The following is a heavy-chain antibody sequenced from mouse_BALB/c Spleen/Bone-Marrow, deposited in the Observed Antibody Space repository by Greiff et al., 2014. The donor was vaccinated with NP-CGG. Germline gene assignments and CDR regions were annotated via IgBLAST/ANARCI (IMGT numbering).Heavy chain of an antibody. Sequence: VQGVESGPGLVAPSQSLSISCTVSGFSLTSYGVHWVRQPPGKGLEWLEVIWADGSTNYNSALMSRLSISKDNSKSQVFLKMNSLQTDDTAMYYCARITTATGAMDYWGQGTSVTVSS. J-gene: IGHJ4*01. D-gene: IGHD1-2*01. CDR2: IWADGST. CDR3: ARITTATGAMDY. CDR1: GFSLTSYG. V-gene: IGHV2-9*02.